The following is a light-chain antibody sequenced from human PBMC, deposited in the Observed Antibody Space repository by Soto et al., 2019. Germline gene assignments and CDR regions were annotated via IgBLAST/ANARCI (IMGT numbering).Light chain of an antibody. CDR2: EVS. CDR1: SNDVGGYNF. J-gene: IGLJ2*01. Sequence: QSVLTQPASVSGSPGQSITISCTGTSNDVGGYNFVSWYQQHPGKAPKLMLYEVSHRPSGVSDRFSGSKSANTASLTIFGLQADDEADYYCISYTSSNTWIFGGGTQLTVL. CDR3: ISYTSSNTWI. V-gene: IGLV2-14*03.